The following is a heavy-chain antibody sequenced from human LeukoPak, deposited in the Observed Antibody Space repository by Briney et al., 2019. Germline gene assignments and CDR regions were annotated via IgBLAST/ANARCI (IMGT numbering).Heavy chain of an antibody. J-gene: IGHJ4*02. CDR2: ISSSGSTI. V-gene: IGHV3-11*04. CDR1: GGSISSYY. D-gene: IGHD5-18*01. CDR3: ARARGYSYPRFDY. Sequence: LSLTCTVSGGSISSYYWSWIRQPPGKGLEWVSYISSSGSTIYYADSVKGRFTISRDNAKNSLYLQMNSLRAEDTAVYYCARARGYSYPRFDYWGQGTLVTVSS.